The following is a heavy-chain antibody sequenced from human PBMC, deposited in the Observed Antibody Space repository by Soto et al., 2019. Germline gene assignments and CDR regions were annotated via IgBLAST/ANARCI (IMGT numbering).Heavy chain of an antibody. CDR3: ARDRRQWLVPDYNWFDP. CDR1: GGTFSSYT. D-gene: IGHD6-19*01. J-gene: IGHJ5*02. CDR2: IIPILGIA. Sequence: QVQLVQSGAEVKKPGSSVKVSCKASGGTFSSYTISWVRQAPGQGLEWMGRIIPILGIANYAQKFQGRVTITADKPASTAYMELSSLRSEDTAVYYCARDRRQWLVPDYNWFDPWGQGTLVTVSS. V-gene: IGHV1-69*08.